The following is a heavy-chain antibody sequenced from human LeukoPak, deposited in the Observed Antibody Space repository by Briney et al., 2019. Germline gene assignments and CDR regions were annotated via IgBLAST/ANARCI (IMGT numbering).Heavy chain of an antibody. CDR3: AKDRGIFGPRTLDY. J-gene: IGHJ4*02. Sequence: PGGSLRLSCAASGFTVSSNYMSWVRQAPGKGLEWVAVISYDGSNKYYADSVKGRFTISRDNSKNTLYLQMNSLRAEDTAVYYCAKDRGIFGPRTLDYWGQGTLVTVSS. CDR2: ISYDGSNK. D-gene: IGHD3/OR15-3a*01. CDR1: GFTVSSNY. V-gene: IGHV3-30*18.